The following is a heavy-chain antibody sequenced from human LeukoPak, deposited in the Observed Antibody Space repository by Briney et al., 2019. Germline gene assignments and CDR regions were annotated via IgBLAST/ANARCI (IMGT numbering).Heavy chain of an antibody. V-gene: IGHV1-2*02. Sequence: ASVKVSCKASGYTFGDYFIHWIRQAPGQGLQWLGWINPGTGDTNYGHDRVTMTTDTSTNTVYMDLGSLTSGDTAVYFCARANKGFAYFAYWGRGTLVTVS. CDR2: INPGTGDT. D-gene: IGHD1/OR15-1a*01. CDR1: GYTFGDYF. J-gene: IGHJ1*01. CDR3: ARANKGFAYFAY.